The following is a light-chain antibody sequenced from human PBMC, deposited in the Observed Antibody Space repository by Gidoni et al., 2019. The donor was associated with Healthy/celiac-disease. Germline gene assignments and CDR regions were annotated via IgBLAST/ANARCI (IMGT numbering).Light chain of an antibody. V-gene: IGKV3-11*01. CDR1: QSVSSY. J-gene: IGKJ4*01. CDR2: DAA. Sequence: VFTHSLATLSLSPGERTTLSCRASQSVSSYLAWYQQKPGQAPTHLIYDAANRATAIPARFSSGGSGADFSLTISSREPADFAVYYCQQRNNWPALTFGGGTKVEIK. CDR3: QQRNNWPALT.